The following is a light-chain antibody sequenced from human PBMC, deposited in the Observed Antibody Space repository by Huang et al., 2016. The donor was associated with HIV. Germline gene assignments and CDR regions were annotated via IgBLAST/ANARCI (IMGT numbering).Light chain of an antibody. CDR1: QRVSGRY. CDR3: QQYGRSPTT. CDR2: GAS. J-gene: IGKJ4*01. V-gene: IGKV3-20*01. Sequence: DIVLTLSPGTLSLSPGERATLSCRAGQRVSGRYLAWYQQKTGQAPRLLVYGASSRATGIPDRLSGSGSGTDFTLTISRLEPEDFAVYYCQQYGRSPTTFGGGTKVEIK.